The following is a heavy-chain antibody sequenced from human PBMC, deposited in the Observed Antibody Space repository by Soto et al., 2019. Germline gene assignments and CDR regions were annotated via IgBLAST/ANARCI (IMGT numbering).Heavy chain of an antibody. CDR3: ARGGAAAETN. CDR1: GYTFTGYY. CDR2: INPNSGGT. J-gene: IGHJ4*02. D-gene: IGHD6-13*01. V-gene: IGHV1-2*02. Sequence: ASVKVSCKASGYTFTGYYMHWVRQAPGQRLEWMGWINPNSGGTNYAQKFQGRVIVTRDTSITTAYMELSRLTSDDTAVYYCARGGAAAETNWGQGTLVTVSS.